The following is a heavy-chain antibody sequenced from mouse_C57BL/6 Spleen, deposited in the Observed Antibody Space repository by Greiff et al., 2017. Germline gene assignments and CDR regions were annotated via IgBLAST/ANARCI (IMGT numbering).Heavy chain of an antibody. CDR1: GFSLSTSGMG. J-gene: IGHJ4*01. CDR2: IYWDDDK. D-gene: IGHD2-3*01. CDR3: ARKDYDGYYGAMDY. Sequence: QVQLKESGPGILQSSQTLSLTCSFSGFSLSTSGMGVSWIRQPSGKGLEWLAHIYWDDDKRYNPSLKSRLTISKDTSRNQVFLKITSVDTADTATYYCARKDYDGYYGAMDYWGQGTSVTVSS. V-gene: IGHV8-12*01.